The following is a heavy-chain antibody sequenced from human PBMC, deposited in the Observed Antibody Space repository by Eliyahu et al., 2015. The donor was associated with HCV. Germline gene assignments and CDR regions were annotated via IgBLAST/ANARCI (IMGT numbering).Heavy chain of an antibody. D-gene: IGHD2-15*01. CDR1: GFTVRSNY. J-gene: IGHJ4*02. CDR3: TRRVAAKGGFDY. Sequence: VQLVQSGGGLVQPGGSLRLSXXVSGFTVRSNYMTWVRQAPGKGLEWVSIIYSGGDSFYADSVKGRFTISRDNSRNTLSLQMNSLRVDDTAVYYCTRRVAAKGGFDYWGQGTPVTVSS. CDR2: IYSGGDS. V-gene: IGHV3-66*02.